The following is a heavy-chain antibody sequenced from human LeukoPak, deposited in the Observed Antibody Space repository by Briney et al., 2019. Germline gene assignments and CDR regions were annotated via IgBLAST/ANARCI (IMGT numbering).Heavy chain of an antibody. CDR1: GYTLTELS. Sequence: ASVKVSCKVSGYTLTELSMHWVRQAPGQRLEWMGWINAGNGNTKYSQKFQGRVTITRDTSASTAYMEVSSLRSEDTAVYYCARSYCGGDCHSSTGAFDIWGQGTMVTVSS. J-gene: IGHJ3*02. D-gene: IGHD2-21*02. CDR2: INAGNGNT. V-gene: IGHV1-3*01. CDR3: ARSYCGGDCHSSTGAFDI.